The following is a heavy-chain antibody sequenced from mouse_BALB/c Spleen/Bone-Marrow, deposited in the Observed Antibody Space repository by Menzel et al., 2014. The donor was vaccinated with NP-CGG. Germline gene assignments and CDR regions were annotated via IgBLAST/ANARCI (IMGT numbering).Heavy chain of an antibody. CDR3: VRGNYGNYVDYFDF. V-gene: IGHV5-6-3*01. CDR2: INSNGGST. D-gene: IGHD2-1*01. CDR1: GFTFSNYG. J-gene: IGHJ2*01. Sequence: DVKLQESGGGLVQPGGSLKLSCAASGFTFSNYGMSWVRQTPDKRLELVATINSNGGSTYYPDSVKGRFTISRDTAKNTLHLQMSSLESEETAMYYCVRGNYGNYVDYFDFWGQGTTLTVSS.